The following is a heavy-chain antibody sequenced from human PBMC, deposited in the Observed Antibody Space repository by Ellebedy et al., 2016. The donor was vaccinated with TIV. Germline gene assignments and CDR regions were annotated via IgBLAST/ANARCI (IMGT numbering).Heavy chain of an antibody. Sequence: MPSETLSLTCAVYGGSFTSYYWSWIRQSPGKGLEWFGEIDHRGTTTYNPSLESLVIISVDTSKNQFSLKVRSVTAADTVIYYCARSGTYARSSLFDYWGQGNLVTVSS. J-gene: IGHJ4*02. V-gene: IGHV4-34*01. CDR3: ARSGTYARSSLFDY. D-gene: IGHD1-26*01. CDR2: IDHRGTT. CDR1: GGSFTSYY.